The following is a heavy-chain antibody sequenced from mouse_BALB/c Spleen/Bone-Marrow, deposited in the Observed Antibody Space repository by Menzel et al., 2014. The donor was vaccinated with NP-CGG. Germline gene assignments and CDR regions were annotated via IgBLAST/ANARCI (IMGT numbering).Heavy chain of an antibody. CDR3: TRRNYDYDFDY. Sequence: EVQLQESGPELVKPGASMRISCKASGYSFIGYTMNWVKQSHGKNLEWIGLINPYNGDTHYNQKFKDKATLTVDKSSSTAYMELLSLTSEDSAVYYCTRRNYDYDFDYWGQGTTLTVSS. CDR1: GYSFIGYT. CDR2: INPYNGDT. V-gene: IGHV1-37*01. J-gene: IGHJ2*01. D-gene: IGHD2-4*01.